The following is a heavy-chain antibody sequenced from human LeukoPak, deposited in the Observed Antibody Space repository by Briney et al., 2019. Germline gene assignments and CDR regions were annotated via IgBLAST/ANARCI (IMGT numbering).Heavy chain of an antibody. CDR3: ARGSFEDYDSSGYQAYFDY. D-gene: IGHD3-22*01. V-gene: IGHV6-1*01. Sequence: SQTLSLTCAISGDSVSSNSAAWNRIRQSPSRGLEWLGRTYYRSKWYNDYAVSVKSRITINPDTSKNQFSLQLNSVTPEDTAVYYCARGSFEDYDSSGYQAYFDYWGQGTLVTVSS. CDR2: TYYRSKWYN. J-gene: IGHJ4*02. CDR1: GDSVSSNSAA.